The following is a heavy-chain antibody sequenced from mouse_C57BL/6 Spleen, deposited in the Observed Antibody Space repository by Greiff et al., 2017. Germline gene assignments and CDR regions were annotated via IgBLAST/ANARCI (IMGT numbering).Heavy chain of an antibody. CDR3: ARSSPSYYGSRVDY. Sequence: VQLQQSGTELVKPGASVKLSCKASGYTFTSYWMHWVKQRPGQGLEWIGNINPSNGGTNYNEKFKSKATLTVDKSSSTAYMQLSSLTSEDSAVYYCARSSPSYYGSRVDYWGQGTTLTVSS. V-gene: IGHV1-53*01. CDR2: INPSNGGT. CDR1: GYTFTSYW. D-gene: IGHD1-1*01. J-gene: IGHJ2*01.